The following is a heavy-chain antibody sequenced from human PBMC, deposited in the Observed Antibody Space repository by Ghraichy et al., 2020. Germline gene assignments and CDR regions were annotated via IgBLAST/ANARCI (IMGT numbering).Heavy chain of an antibody. D-gene: IGHD3-16*01. Sequence: GGSLRLSCAASGFTFSTYLMHWVRQAPGKGLVWVSRISSDGTTTSYPDSVEGRFTISRDNAKNTLYLQMNSLRAEDTAVYYCARAPDYPGASDYWGQGTLVTVSS. CDR1: GFTFSTYL. V-gene: IGHV3-74*01. J-gene: IGHJ4*02. CDR2: ISSDGTTT. CDR3: ARAPDYPGASDY.